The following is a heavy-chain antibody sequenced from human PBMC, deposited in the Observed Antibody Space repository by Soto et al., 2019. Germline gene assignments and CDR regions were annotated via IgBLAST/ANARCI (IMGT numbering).Heavy chain of an antibody. CDR2: IYHSGST. J-gene: IGHJ5*02. CDR1: GGSVSSVDYS. D-gene: IGHD1-20*01. CDR3: ARSKWNDHWFDP. Sequence: SETLSLTCAVSGGSVSSVDYSWSWIRQPSGKGLEWIGYIYHSGSTYYSPSLKSRLTMSIDRSKNQFSLILSSVTAADTAVYCCARSKWNDHWFDPWGQGTLVTVSS. V-gene: IGHV4-30-2*01.